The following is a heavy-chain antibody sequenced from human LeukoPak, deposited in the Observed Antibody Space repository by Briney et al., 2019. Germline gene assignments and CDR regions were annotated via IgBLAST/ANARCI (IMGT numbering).Heavy chain of an antibody. V-gene: IGHV3-53*01. Sequence: GRSLRLSCAASGFTFDDYAMHWVRQAPGKGLEWVSVIYSGGSTYYADSVKGRFTISRDNSKNTLYLQMNSLRAEDTAVYYCARVGYSSGWYEDYFDYWGQGTLVTVSS. CDR1: GFTFDDYA. D-gene: IGHD6-19*01. CDR3: ARVGYSSGWYEDYFDY. CDR2: IYSGGST. J-gene: IGHJ4*02.